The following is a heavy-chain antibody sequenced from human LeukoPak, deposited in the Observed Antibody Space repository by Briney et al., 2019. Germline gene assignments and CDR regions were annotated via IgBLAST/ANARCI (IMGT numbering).Heavy chain of an antibody. J-gene: IGHJ4*02. CDR2: IIPIFGTA. CDR3: ARGALNYDILGPPGGEFDY. CDR1: GGTFSSYA. V-gene: IGHV1-69*06. D-gene: IGHD3-9*01. Sequence: GASVKVSCKASGGTFSSYAISWVRQAPGQGLEWMGGIIPIFGTANYAQKFQGRVTITADKSTSTAYMELSSLRSEDTAVYYCARGALNYDILGPPGGEFDYWGQGTLVTVSS.